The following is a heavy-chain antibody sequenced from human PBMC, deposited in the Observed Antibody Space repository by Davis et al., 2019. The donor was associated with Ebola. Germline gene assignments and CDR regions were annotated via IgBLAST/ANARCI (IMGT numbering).Heavy chain of an antibody. CDR2: IYYSGIT. Sequence: MPSETLSLTCTVSGGSIISSSSYWGWIRQPPRKGLEWIGSIYYSGITYYNPSLKSRVTISVDTSENQFSLKLSSVTAADTAVYYCARHLRGSTIYYDYCGQGTLVTVSS. V-gene: IGHV4-39*01. D-gene: IGHD1-26*01. J-gene: IGHJ4*02. CDR1: GGSIISSSSY. CDR3: ARHLRGSTIYYDY.